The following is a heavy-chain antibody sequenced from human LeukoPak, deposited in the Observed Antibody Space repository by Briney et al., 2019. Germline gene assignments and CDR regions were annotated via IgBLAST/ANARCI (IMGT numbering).Heavy chain of an antibody. J-gene: IGHJ6*02. CDR1: GGSFSGYY. D-gene: IGHD4-11*01. CDR2: INHSGST. CDR3: ASPTTVYYYYVMDV. Sequence: PSETLSLTCAVYGGSFSGYYWSWIRQPPGKGLEWIGEINHSGSTNYNPSLKSRVTISVDTSKNQFSLKLSSVTAADTAVYYCASPTTVYYYYVMDVWGQGTTVTVSS. V-gene: IGHV4-34*01.